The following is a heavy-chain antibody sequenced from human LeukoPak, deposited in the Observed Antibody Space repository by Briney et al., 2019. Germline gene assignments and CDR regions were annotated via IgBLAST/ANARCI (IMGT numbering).Heavy chain of an antibody. CDR2: ISHSGST. CDR3: ARGSIAVTEAFDI. Sequence: SETLSLTCAVYGGSFSGYYWSWIRQPPGKGLQWIGDISHSGSTYYNPSLKSRVTISVDRSKNQFSLKLSSVTAADTAVYYCARGSIAVTEAFDIWGQGTMVTVSS. V-gene: IGHV4-34*01. CDR1: GGSFSGYY. D-gene: IGHD6-19*01. J-gene: IGHJ3*02.